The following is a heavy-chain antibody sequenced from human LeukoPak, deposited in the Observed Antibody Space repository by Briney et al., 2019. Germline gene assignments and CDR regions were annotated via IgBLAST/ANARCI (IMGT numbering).Heavy chain of an antibody. V-gene: IGHV1-2*02. D-gene: IGHD2-2*01. J-gene: IGHJ4*02. Sequence: ASVKVSCKASGYTFTGYYMHWVRQAPGQGLEWMGWINPDSGGTNYAQKFQGRVTMTRDTSISTAYMELHSLRSDDTAVYFCSRDQDIVVPAAGGGYWGQGTLLTVSS. CDR2: INPDSGGT. CDR3: SRDQDIVVPAAGGGY. CDR1: GYTFTGYY.